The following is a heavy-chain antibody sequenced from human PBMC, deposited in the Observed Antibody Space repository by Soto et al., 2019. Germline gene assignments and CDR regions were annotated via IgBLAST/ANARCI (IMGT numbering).Heavy chain of an antibody. D-gene: IGHD1-1*01. CDR1: YNSNTKDRR. J-gene: IGHJ4*02. CDR3: ARAAYGNLDS. CDR2: VHHSKGA. Sequence: YEPRSLTRMFSYNSNTKDRRRSWVRQPPGRGLEWIGEVHHSKGALYSPSFRSRVTVSADIFGNKLSLEVRSVGAAETAVYYCARAAYGNLDSWGQGTPVTVS. V-gene: IGHV4-4*02.